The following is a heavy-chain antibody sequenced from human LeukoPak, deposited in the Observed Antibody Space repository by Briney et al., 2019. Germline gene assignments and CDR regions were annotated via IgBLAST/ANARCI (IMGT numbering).Heavy chain of an antibody. D-gene: IGHD3-10*01. Sequence: GGSLRLSCAASGFSFSDAWMSWVRQIPGKGLEWVGRIEGKTDGGTTDYAAPVKGRFTISRDDSTNTLYLQMNSLKSEDTAVYYCTTYGSGRKFDYWGQGILVTVSS. CDR2: IEGKTDGGTT. J-gene: IGHJ4*02. CDR1: GFSFSDAW. V-gene: IGHV3-15*04. CDR3: TTYGSGRKFDY.